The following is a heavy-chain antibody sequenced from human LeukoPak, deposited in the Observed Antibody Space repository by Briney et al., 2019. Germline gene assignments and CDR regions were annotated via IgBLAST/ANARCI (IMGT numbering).Heavy chain of an antibody. J-gene: IGHJ4*02. CDR2: IYPGDSDT. V-gene: IGHV5-51*01. CDR1: GYSFTSYW. Sequence: GESLKISCKGSGYSFTSYWIGWVRQMPGKGLEWMGIIYPGDSDTRYSPPFQGQVTISADKSISTAYLQWSSLKASDTAMYYCARPHQQLLISDYFDYWGQGTLVTVSS. D-gene: IGHD6-13*01. CDR3: ARPHQQLLISDYFDY.